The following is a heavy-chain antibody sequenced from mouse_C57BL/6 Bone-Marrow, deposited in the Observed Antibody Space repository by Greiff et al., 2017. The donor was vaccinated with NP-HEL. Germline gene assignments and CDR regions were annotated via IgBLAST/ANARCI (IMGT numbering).Heavy chain of an antibody. CDR1: GYTFTDYY. Sequence: QVQLQQSGAELVRPGASVKLSCKASGYTFTDYYINWVKQRPGQGLEWIARIYPGSGNTYYNEKFKGKATLTAEKSSSTAYMQLSSLTSEDSAVYFCARRERNYGSSYWYFDVWGTGTTVTVSS. CDR2: IYPGSGNT. D-gene: IGHD1-1*01. CDR3: ARRERNYGSSYWYFDV. V-gene: IGHV1-76*01. J-gene: IGHJ1*03.